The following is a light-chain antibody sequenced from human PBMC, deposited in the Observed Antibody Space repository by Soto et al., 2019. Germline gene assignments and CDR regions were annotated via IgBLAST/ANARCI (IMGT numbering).Light chain of an antibody. CDR1: QSVSSSY. CDR2: GAS. J-gene: IGKJ2*01. Sequence: EIVLTQSPGTLSLSPGERATLSCRASQSVSSSYLAWYQQKPGQAPRLLIYGASSRATGIPDRFSGSGSGTHFTLTISILEPKDFAVYYCQQYGSSPSPGYTLGQGTKLEIK. V-gene: IGKV3-20*01. CDR3: QQYGSSPSPGYT.